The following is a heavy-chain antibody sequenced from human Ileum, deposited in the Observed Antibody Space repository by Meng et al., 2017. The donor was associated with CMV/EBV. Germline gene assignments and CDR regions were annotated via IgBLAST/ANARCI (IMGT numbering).Heavy chain of an antibody. CDR3: AGGSYVSGWYPDRFDS. CDR2: IKPDGNDK. J-gene: IGHJ4*02. Sequence: GGSLRLSCAASGFTFSTSWMSWVRQAPGKGLEWVANIKPDGNDKYYAGSLRGRFTISRDNAKNSLYLQINSLAVEDTAVYFCAGGSYVSGWYPDRFDSWGQGMLVTVSS. V-gene: IGHV3-7*04. D-gene: IGHD6-19*01. CDR1: GFTFSTSW.